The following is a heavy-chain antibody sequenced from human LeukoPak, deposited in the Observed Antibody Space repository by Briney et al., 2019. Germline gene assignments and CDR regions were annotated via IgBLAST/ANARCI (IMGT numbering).Heavy chain of an antibody. CDR1: GFSLSTSGMC. D-gene: IGHD1-20*01. Sequence: SGPTLANPTQTLTLTCTFSGFSLSTSGMCVSWIRQPPGKALEWLARIDWDDDKYYSTSLKTRLTISRDTSKNQVVLTVTNMDPVDTATYYCARTLTGTSGDAFDIWGQGTMVTVSS. CDR2: IDWDDDK. CDR3: ARTLTGTSGDAFDI. V-gene: IGHV2-70*11. J-gene: IGHJ3*02.